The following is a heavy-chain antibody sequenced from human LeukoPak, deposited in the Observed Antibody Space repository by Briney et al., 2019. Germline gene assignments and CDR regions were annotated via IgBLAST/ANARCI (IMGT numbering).Heavy chain of an antibody. D-gene: IGHD1-26*01. CDR2: INTNTGNP. J-gene: IGHJ4*02. Sequence: ASVKVSCKASGYTFTNYPMNWVRQAPGQGLEWMGWINTNTGNPTYAQGFTGRFVSSLDTSVSAAYLQISSLKAEDTAVYYCARGGWELLHRFDYWGQGTLVTVSS. CDR1: GYTFTNYP. V-gene: IGHV7-4-1*02. CDR3: ARGGWELLHRFDY.